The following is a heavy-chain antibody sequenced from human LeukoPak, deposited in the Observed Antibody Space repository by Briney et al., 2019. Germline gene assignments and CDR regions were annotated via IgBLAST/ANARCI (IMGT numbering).Heavy chain of an antibody. CDR2: IYYSGST. CDR1: GGSVSSYY. Sequence: SETLSLTCTVSGGSVSSYYWSWIRQPPGKGLGWIGYIYYSGSTNYNPSLKSRVTISVDTSKNQFSLKLSSVTAADTAVYYCARLWVGATTYVWYFDYWGQGTLVTVSS. J-gene: IGHJ4*02. V-gene: IGHV4-59*08. D-gene: IGHD1-26*01. CDR3: ARLWVGATTYVWYFDY.